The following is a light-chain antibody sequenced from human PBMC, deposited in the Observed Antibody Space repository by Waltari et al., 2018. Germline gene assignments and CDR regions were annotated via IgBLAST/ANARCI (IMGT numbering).Light chain of an antibody. CDR2: EAS. J-gene: IGKJ2*03. Sequence: DIQMTQSPSSLSASVGDRVTITCRASQGISNDLAWYQQKPGETPKFLIYEASSLQSGIPSRFSGSGSGTDFTLTISSLQSEDFATYYCKHYYSTPYSFGQGTKVEIK. CDR3: KHYYSTPYS. V-gene: IGKV1-NL1*01. CDR1: QGISND.